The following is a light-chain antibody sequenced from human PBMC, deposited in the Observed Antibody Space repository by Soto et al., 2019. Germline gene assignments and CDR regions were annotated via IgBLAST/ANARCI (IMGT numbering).Light chain of an antibody. V-gene: IGKV3-15*01. CDR3: QQYNKWPLT. CDR1: ESVSNN. J-gene: IGKJ4*01. CDR2: AAS. Sequence: EIVMTQSPATLSVSQGERATLSCRATESVSNNLAWYQQKPGQAPPLLIFAASTRATGIPARFSGSGSGTDFTLTISSLQSEDFAVYYCQQYNKWPLTFGGGTKVEIK.